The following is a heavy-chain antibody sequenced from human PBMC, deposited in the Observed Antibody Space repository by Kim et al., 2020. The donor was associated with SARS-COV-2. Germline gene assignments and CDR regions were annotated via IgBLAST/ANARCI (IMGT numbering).Heavy chain of an antibody. CDR2: TE. Sequence: TENYDQKFQGRVTITADESTSTAYMELSSLRSEDTAVYYCARVTTGVIDYWGQGTLVTVSS. D-gene: IGHD3-16*02. CDR3: ARVTTGVIDY. V-gene: IGHV1-69*01. J-gene: IGHJ4*02.